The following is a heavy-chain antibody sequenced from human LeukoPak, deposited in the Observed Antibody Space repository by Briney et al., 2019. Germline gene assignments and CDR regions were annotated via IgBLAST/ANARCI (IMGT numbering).Heavy chain of an antibody. CDR1: GFPFSSYA. D-gene: IGHD5-24*01. J-gene: IGHJ6*02. CDR3: AKDLEMATTSPGGMDV. CDR2: IAYDGSNK. V-gene: IGHV3-30*18. Sequence: GGSLRLSCAASGFPFSSYAMHWVRPAPGKGLEWVTVIAYDGSNKYYADSVKGRFTISRDNSKNTLFPQMNSLRAEDTAVYYCAKDLEMATTSPGGMDVWGQGTTVTVSS.